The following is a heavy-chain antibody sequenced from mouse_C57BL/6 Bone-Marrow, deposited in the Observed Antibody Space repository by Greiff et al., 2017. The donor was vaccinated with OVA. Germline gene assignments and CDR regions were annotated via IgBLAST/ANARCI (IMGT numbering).Heavy chain of an antibody. CDR3: ATSNPYYFDY. D-gene: IGHD4-1*01. CDR2: IRNKANGYTT. V-gene: IGHV7-3*01. J-gene: IGHJ2*01. CDR1: GFTFTDYY. Sequence: VQLKESGGGLVQPGGSLSLSCAASGFTFTDYYMSWVRQPPGKALEWLGFIRNKANGYTTAYSASVQGRFTISRDNSQSILYLQMNALRAEDSATYYCATSNPYYFDYWGQGTTLTVSS.